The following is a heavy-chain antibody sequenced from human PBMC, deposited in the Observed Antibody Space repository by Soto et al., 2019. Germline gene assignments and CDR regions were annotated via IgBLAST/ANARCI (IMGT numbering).Heavy chain of an antibody. CDR3: ARDRSFVVVTAIPKGGAFDI. Sequence: GGSLRLSCAASGFTFSSYGMHWVRQAPGKGQEWVAVIWYDGSNKYYADSVKGRFTISRDNSKNTLYLQMNSLRAEDTAVYYCARDRSFVVVTAIPKGGAFDIWGQGAMVTVSS. CDR2: IWYDGSNK. V-gene: IGHV3-33*01. J-gene: IGHJ3*02. CDR1: GFTFSSYG. D-gene: IGHD2-21*02.